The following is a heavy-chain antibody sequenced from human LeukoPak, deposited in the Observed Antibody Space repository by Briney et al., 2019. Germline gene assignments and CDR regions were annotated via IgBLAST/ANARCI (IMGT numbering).Heavy chain of an antibody. Sequence: ASVKVSCKASGYTFTGYYMHWVRQAPGQGLEWMGWINPNSGGTNYAQKFQGRVTMTRDTSISTAYMELSRLRSDDTAVYYCASCHYDSHNNYYYYMDVWGKGTTVTVSS. D-gene: IGHD5-12*01. V-gene: IGHV1-2*02. CDR2: INPNSGGT. J-gene: IGHJ6*03. CDR3: ASCHYDSHNNYYYYMDV. CDR1: GYTFTGYY.